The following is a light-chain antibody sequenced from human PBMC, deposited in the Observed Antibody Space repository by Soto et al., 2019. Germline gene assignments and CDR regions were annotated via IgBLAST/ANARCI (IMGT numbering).Light chain of an antibody. Sequence: IQMTQSPSTLSASLGDRVTMTCRASQSLDRDYLAWYQQKPGKAPNLLIYKASTLESGVPSRFSGGGSGTAFTLTISSLQPDDFATYYCQQYHIYSGTFGQGTKVDIK. J-gene: IGKJ1*01. CDR3: QQYHIYSGT. V-gene: IGKV1-5*03. CDR2: KAS. CDR1: QSLDRDY.